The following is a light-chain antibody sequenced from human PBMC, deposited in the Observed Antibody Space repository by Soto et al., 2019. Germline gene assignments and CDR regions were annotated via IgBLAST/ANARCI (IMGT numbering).Light chain of an antibody. J-gene: IGKJ2*01. CDR3: QKYTSAPYT. CDR2: AAS. CDR1: QDISNY. V-gene: IGKV1-27*01. Sequence: DIQMTQSPSSLSASVGDRVSITCRASQDISNYVAWYQQKPGSPPKVLIYAASILQSGVPSRFSGSGSGTDFTLTIRGLQPEDFATYYCQKYTSAPYTFGQGTKLDIK.